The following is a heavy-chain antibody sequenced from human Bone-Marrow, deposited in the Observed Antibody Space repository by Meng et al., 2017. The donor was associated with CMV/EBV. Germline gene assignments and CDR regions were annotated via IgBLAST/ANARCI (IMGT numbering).Heavy chain of an antibody. CDR2: INFDTGNG. D-gene: IGHD4-11*01. V-gene: IGHV1-18*04. Sequence: ASVKVSCKPSGYTFTNFGVSWARQAPGQGLEWMGWINFDTGNGNYAQKFRDRFTMTIDTSTGTTYMELRTLRSDDTAVYYCARDHGGYSNYEGDFDYWGQGTLVTVSS. CDR3: ARDHGGYSNYEGDFDY. CDR1: GYTFTNFG. J-gene: IGHJ4*02.